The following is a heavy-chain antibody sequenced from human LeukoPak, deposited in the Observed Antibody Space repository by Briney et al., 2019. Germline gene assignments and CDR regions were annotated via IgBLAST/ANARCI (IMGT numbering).Heavy chain of an antibody. V-gene: IGHV3-53*01. Sequence: PRGSLRLSCAASGFTVSSNYMSWVRQAPGKGLEWVSVIYSGGSTYYADSVKGRFTISRDNSKNTLYLQMNSLRAEDTAVYYCARDPPEYDSSGFDYWGQGTLVTVSS. CDR3: ARDPPEYDSSGFDY. CDR1: GFTVSSNY. CDR2: IYSGGST. J-gene: IGHJ4*02. D-gene: IGHD3-22*01.